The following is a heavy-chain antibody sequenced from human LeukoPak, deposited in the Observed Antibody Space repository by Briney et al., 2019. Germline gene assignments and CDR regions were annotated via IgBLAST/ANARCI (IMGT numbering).Heavy chain of an antibody. J-gene: IGHJ5*02. V-gene: IGHV4-34*01. CDR1: GGSFSGYY. D-gene: IGHD2-8*01. Sequence: SETLSLTCAVYGGSFSGYYWSWIRQPPGKGLEWIGEINHSGSTNYNPSLKSRVTISVDTSKNQFSPKLSSVTAADTAAYYCARGRSSRQRMVYAIRFAVSGWFDPWGQGTLVTVSS. CDR2: INHSGST. CDR3: ARGRSSRQRMVYAIRFAVSGWFDP.